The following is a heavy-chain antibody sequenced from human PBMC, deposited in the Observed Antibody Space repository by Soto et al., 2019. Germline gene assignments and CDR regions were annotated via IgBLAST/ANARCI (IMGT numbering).Heavy chain of an antibody. CDR2: ISSSSSYI. CDR3: ARAEVRPPANLKASILDV. Sequence: PGGSLRLSCAASGFTFSSYSMNWVRQAPGKGLEWVSSISSSSSYIYYADSVKGRFTISRDNAKNSLYLQMNSLRAEDTAVYYCARAEVRPPANLKASILDVWGKGTTVTVSS. V-gene: IGHV3-21*01. J-gene: IGHJ6*04. CDR1: GFTFSSYS. D-gene: IGHD2-2*01.